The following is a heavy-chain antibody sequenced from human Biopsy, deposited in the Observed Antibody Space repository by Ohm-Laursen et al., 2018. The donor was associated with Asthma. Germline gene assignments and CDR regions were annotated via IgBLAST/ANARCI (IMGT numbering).Heavy chain of an antibody. J-gene: IGHJ5*02. V-gene: IGHV4-31*03. CDR2: IHHSGTS. CDR3: ARTTYGHDGFDP. D-gene: IGHD4-17*01. CDR1: GDSITSGGCC. Sequence: SQTLSLTCTVSGDSITSGGCCWNWIRQHPGKGLEWIGYIHHSGTSYFNPSLKSRVSISLDTSKNQFSLSLTSVTAADTAVYYCARTTYGHDGFDPWGQGTLVTVSS.